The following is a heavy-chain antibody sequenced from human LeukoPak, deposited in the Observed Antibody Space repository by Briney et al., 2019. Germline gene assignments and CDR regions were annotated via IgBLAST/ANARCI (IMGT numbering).Heavy chain of an antibody. J-gene: IGHJ4*02. CDR3: ATTKYYDFWSGYYTENYFDY. CDR1: GGSISSYY. CDR2: IYHSGST. Sequence: KPSETLSLTCTVSGGSISSYYWSWIRQPPGKGLEWIGYIYHSGSTNYNPSLKSRVTISVDTSKNQFSLKLSSVTAADTAVYYCATTKYYDFWSGYYTENYFDYWGQGTLVTVSS. V-gene: IGHV4-59*01. D-gene: IGHD3-3*01.